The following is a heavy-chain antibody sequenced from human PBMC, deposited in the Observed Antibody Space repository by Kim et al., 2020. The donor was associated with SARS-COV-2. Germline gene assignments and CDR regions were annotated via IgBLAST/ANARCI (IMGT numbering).Heavy chain of an antibody. Sequence: SETLSLTCTVSGGSISSYYWSWIRQPPGKGLEWIGYIYYSGSTNYNPSLKSRVTISVDTSKNQFSLKLSSVTAADTAVYYCARFGPMVRGVIIYYYGMDVWGQGTTVTVSS. CDR2: IYYSGST. CDR1: GGSISSYY. V-gene: IGHV4-59*01. J-gene: IGHJ6*02. D-gene: IGHD3-10*01. CDR3: ARFGPMVRGVIIYYYGMDV.